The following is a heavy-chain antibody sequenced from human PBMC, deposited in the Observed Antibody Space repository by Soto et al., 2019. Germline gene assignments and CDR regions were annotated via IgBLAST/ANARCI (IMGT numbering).Heavy chain of an antibody. CDR1: GFTFSSYA. CDR2: ISNTVGST. J-gene: IGHJ4*02. D-gene: IGHD1-26*01. Sequence: PGGSLRLSCAASGFTFSSYAMSWVRQAPGTGLEWVSTISNTVGSTNYADSVKGRFAISRDNSKNTLYLQMNSLRAEDTAIYYCARDPGGTYDYWGQGTLVTVSS. V-gene: IGHV3-23*01. CDR3: ARDPGGTYDY.